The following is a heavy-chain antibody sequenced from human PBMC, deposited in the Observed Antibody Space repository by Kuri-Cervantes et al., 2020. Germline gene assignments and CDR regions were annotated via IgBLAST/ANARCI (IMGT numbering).Heavy chain of an antibody. J-gene: IGHJ4*02. V-gene: IGHV1-2*04. CDR1: GYTLTELS. CDR2: INPNSGGT. Sequence: ASVKVSCKVSGYTLTELSMHWARQAPGQGLEWMGWINPNSGGTNYAQKFQGWVTMTRDTSISTAYMELSSLRSEDTAVYYCAADRRSYDYVWGSYRVNFDYWGQGTLVTVSS. D-gene: IGHD3-16*02. CDR3: AADRRSYDYVWGSYRVNFDY.